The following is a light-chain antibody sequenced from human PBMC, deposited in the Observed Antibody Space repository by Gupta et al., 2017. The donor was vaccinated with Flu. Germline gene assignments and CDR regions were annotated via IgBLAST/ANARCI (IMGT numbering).Light chain of an antibody. CDR3: QVWVSGTRV. Sequence: TGGGDNIESKIVHWYQQRPGQAPVLVIYRDTNRLSGIPERFSGSNSGNTATLTISRAQAGDEADYFCQVWVSGTRVFGGGTRLTVL. CDR1: NIESKI. CDR2: RDT. V-gene: IGLV3-9*01. J-gene: IGLJ3*02.